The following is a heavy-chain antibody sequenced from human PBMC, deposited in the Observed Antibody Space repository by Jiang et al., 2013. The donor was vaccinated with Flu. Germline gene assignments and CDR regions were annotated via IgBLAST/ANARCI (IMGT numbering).Heavy chain of an antibody. CDR3: ARDSDYGGSFDS. V-gene: IGHV1-2*04. J-gene: IGHJ4*02. Sequence: SGAEVKKTGASVKVSCEASGYTFNSHYIHWVRQAPGEGLEWMGWINPNSGVSNIAQKFQDWVTLTRDTSINTAFMEVNRLTSDDTAVYFCARDSDYGGSFDSWGQGTLVTVSS. CDR1: GYTFNSHY. CDR2: INPNSGVS. D-gene: IGHD4-23*01.